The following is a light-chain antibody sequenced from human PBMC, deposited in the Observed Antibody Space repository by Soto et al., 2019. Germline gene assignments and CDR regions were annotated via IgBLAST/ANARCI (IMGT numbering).Light chain of an antibody. J-gene: IGLJ3*02. CDR2: EDN. Sequence: QSALTQPASVSGSPGQSITISCTGTSSDVGLYNPVSWYQQLPGKAPQLIIYEDNERPSGISDRFSGSKSGNTASLTISGLQDEDEADYYCCSYVGSSILMFGGGTKLTVL. CDR1: SSDVGLYNP. V-gene: IGLV2-23*01. CDR3: CSYVGSSILM.